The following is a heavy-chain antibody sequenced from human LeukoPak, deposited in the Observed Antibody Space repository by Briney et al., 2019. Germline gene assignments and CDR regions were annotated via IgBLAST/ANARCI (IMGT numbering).Heavy chain of an antibody. CDR3: ASLVTGILGIDY. D-gene: IGHD2-21*02. Sequence: GGSLRLSCEASGFTFINYEMNWVRQAPGKGLEWLSYISSSGSTIYYADSVKGRFTISRDNAKNSLYLRMNSLRAEDTAVYFCASLVTGILGIDYWGQGTLVTVSS. V-gene: IGHV3-48*03. CDR1: GFTFINYE. CDR2: ISSSGSTI. J-gene: IGHJ4*02.